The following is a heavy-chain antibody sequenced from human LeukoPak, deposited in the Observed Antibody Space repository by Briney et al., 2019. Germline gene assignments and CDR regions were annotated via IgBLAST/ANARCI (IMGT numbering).Heavy chain of an antibody. Sequence: ASVKVSCKASGYTFTGYYMHWVRQAPGQGLEWMGWINPNSGGTNYAQKFQGRVTMTRDTSISTAYMELSRLRSDDTAVYYCASPRITIFGVGYFDYWGQGTLVTVSS. D-gene: IGHD3-3*01. J-gene: IGHJ4*02. CDR2: INPNSGGT. CDR3: ASPRITIFGVGYFDY. V-gene: IGHV1-2*02. CDR1: GYTFTGYY.